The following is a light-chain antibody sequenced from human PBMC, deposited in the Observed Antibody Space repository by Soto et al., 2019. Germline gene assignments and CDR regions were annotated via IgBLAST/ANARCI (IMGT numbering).Light chain of an antibody. CDR3: ISYAGTAYVA. V-gene: IGLV2-8*01. J-gene: IGLJ2*01. CDR1: SSDVGAHNY. Sequence: QSALTQPPSASGSPGQSVTISCTGTSSDVGAHNYVSWYQQHPGKAPKLMIYEVNKRPSGVPDRFSGSKSGNTASLTVSGLHADDGADYYCISYAGTAYVAIGGGTKVTVL. CDR2: EVN.